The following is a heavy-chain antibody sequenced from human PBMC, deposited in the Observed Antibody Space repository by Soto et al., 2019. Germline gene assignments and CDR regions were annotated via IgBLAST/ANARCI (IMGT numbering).Heavy chain of an antibody. Sequence: KSSETLSLTCAVSGGSISSSNWWSWVRQPPGKGLEWIGEIYHSGSTNYNPSLKSRVTISVDKSKSQFSLKLSSVTAADTAVYYCARADSIYYYYYGMDVWGQGTTVTVSS. V-gene: IGHV4-4*02. CDR1: GGSISSSNW. J-gene: IGHJ6*02. D-gene: IGHD4-4*01. CDR2: IYHSGST. CDR3: ARADSIYYYYYGMDV.